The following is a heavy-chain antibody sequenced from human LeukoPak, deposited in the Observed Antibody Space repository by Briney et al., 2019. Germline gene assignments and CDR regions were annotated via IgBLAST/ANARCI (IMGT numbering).Heavy chain of an antibody. Sequence: SETLSLTCTVSGGSISSYYWSWIRQPPGKGLEWIGYIYYSGSTNCNPSLKSRVTISVDTSKNQFSLKLSSVTAADTAVYYCARDRRGYYDSSGHFDYWGQGTLLTVSS. J-gene: IGHJ4*02. CDR3: ARDRRGYYDSSGHFDY. D-gene: IGHD3-22*01. V-gene: IGHV4-59*01. CDR1: GGSISSYY. CDR2: IYYSGST.